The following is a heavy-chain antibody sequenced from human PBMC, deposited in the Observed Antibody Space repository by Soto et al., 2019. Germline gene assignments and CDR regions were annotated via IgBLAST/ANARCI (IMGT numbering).Heavy chain of an antibody. CDR3: AKGSTMVRGVIIPHYYYYGMDV. CDR1: GFTFSSYA. J-gene: IGHJ6*02. D-gene: IGHD3-10*01. V-gene: IGHV3-23*01. Sequence: VGSLRLSCAASGFTFSSYAMSWVRQAPGKGLEWVSAISGSGGSTYYADSVKGRFTISRDNSKNTLYLQMNSLRAEDTAVYYCAKGSTMVRGVIIPHYYYYGMDVWGQGTTVTVSS. CDR2: ISGSGGST.